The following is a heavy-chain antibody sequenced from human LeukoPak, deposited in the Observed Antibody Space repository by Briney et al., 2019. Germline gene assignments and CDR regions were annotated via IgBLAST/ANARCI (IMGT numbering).Heavy chain of an antibody. CDR3: ARTWHYDSTDYFPFDY. D-gene: IGHD3-22*01. Sequence: SETLSLTCTVSGGSITGYDWSWIRQPPGKGLEWIGYIYYTGSTKYSPSLKSRLAMSVDTSKNQFSLSLSSVTAADTAVYYCARTWHYDSTDYFPFDYWGQGTLVTVSS. V-gene: IGHV4-59*08. CDR1: GGSITGYD. J-gene: IGHJ4*02. CDR2: IYYTGST.